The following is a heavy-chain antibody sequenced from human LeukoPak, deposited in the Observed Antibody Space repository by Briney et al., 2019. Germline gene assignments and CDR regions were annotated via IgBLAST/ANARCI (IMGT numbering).Heavy chain of an antibody. J-gene: IGHJ3*02. Sequence: QPGGSLRLSCAASGFTFSSYAMSWVRQAPGKGLEWVANINQDGSEKYYVDSVKGRFTISRDNAKNSLYLQMDSLRAEDTAVYYCARAAAAGSVDIWGQGTMVTVSS. D-gene: IGHD6-13*01. CDR1: GFTFSSYA. CDR3: ARAAAAGSVDI. V-gene: IGHV3-7*04. CDR2: INQDGSEK.